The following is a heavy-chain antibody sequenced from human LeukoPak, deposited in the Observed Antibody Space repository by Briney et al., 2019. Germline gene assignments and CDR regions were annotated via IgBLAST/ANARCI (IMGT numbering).Heavy chain of an antibody. Sequence: SETLSLTCTVSGGSINSYYWSWIRQPAGKGLEWIGRIYASGTTKYNPSLKSRVDMSVDTSKSQFSLRLRSVTAADTAVYFCAREMKGNNDFMTGHYHSYHHGMDVWGQGTTVIVSS. CDR2: IYASGTT. D-gene: IGHD3-9*01. V-gene: IGHV4-4*07. CDR1: GGSINSYY. J-gene: IGHJ6*02. CDR3: AREMKGNNDFMTGHYHSYHHGMDV.